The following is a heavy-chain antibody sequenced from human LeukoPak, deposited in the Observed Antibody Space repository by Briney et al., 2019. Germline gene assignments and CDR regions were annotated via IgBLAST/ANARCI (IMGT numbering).Heavy chain of an antibody. CDR3: TTAPRGYCSGGSCSYAFDI. CDR1: TFTFSNAW. D-gene: IGHD2-15*01. J-gene: IGHJ3*02. V-gene: IGHV3-15*01. CDR2: IKSKSDGGTT. Sequence: GGSLRLSCAATTFTFSNAWMSWVGQAPGKGLEWVGRIKSKSDGGTTYYASPGEGRFTISRDDSKNTLYLQMNSLKTEDTAVYYCTTAPRGYCSGGSCSYAFDIWGQGTMVTVSS.